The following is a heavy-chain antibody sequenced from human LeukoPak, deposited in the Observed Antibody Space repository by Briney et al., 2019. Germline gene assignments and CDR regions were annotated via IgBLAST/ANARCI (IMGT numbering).Heavy chain of an antibody. J-gene: IGHJ5*02. CDR2: INPNSGVT. D-gene: IGHD2-2*01. CDR1: GYTFTGYY. Sequence: ASVKVSCKASGYTFTGYYIHWVRQAPGQGLEWMGWINPNSGVTNYAQKCQGRVTMTRDTSINTAYMEVSRLRSDDTAVYYCAREPVVLVPAAIFNWFDPWGQGTLVTVSS. CDR3: AREPVVLVPAAIFNWFDP. V-gene: IGHV1-2*02.